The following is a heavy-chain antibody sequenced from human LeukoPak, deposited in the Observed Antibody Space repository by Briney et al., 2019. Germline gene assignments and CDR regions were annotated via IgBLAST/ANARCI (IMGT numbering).Heavy chain of an antibody. J-gene: IGHJ6*02. Sequence: GGCLRLSCAASGFAFNNYVMTWVRQAPGKGLEWVSSISGSGVTTYYTDSVKGRFTISRDNSRSTLYLQMNGLRAEDTAVYYCAKDSTVSGSYYGMDIWGQGTTVTVSS. CDR3: AKDSTVSGSYYGMDI. V-gene: IGHV3-23*01. D-gene: IGHD3-3*01. CDR2: ISGSGVTT. CDR1: GFAFNNYV.